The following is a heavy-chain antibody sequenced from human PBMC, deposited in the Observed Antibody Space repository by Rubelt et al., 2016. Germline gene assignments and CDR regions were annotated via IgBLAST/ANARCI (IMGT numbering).Heavy chain of an antibody. D-gene: IGHD1-26*01. Sequence: QVQLQESGPGLVKPSETLSLTCTVSGASIRSYYWSWIRQPPGKGLEWIGYIYYSGSTNYNPSLMSRVTMSVDTSKNQFSVRLGYETAADTSVYYCAGWDLDYLDYCGQGTLVTVS. CDR2: IYYSGST. CDR3: AGWDLDYLDY. CDR1: GASIRSYY. V-gene: IGHV4-59*01. J-gene: IGHJ4*01.